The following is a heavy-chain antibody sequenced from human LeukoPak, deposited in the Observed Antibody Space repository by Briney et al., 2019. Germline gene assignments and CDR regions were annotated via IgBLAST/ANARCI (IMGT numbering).Heavy chain of an antibody. CDR1: GGSISSSSYY. CDR3: ARAGGYFDY. Sequence: MASETLSLTCTVSGGSISSSSYYWGWIRQPPGKGLEWIGSIYYSGSTYYNPSLKSRVTISVDTSKNQFSLKLSSVTAADTAVYYCARAGGYFDYWGQGTLVTVSS. D-gene: IGHD3-10*01. J-gene: IGHJ4*02. CDR2: IYYSGST. V-gene: IGHV4-39*07.